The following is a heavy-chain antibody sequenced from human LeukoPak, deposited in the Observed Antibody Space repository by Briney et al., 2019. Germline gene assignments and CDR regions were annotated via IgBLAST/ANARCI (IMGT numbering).Heavy chain of an antibody. Sequence: ASVKVSCKASGYTFTGYYMHWVRQAPGQGLEWMGWMNPNSGNTGYAQKFQGRVTMTRNTSISTAYMELSSLRSEDTAVYYCARGVHDYGDRYAFDIWGQGTMVTVSS. CDR1: GYTFTGYY. CDR2: MNPNSGNT. V-gene: IGHV1-8*02. D-gene: IGHD4-17*01. CDR3: ARGVHDYGDRYAFDI. J-gene: IGHJ3*02.